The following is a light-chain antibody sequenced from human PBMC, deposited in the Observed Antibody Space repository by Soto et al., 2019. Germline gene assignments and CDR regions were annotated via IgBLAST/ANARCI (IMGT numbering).Light chain of an antibody. Sequence: IVLTQSPGTLSFSPGERATLSCRASQSVSSSYLAWYQQKPGQAARLLIYGASSRATGIPDRFSGSGSGTNFTLTISRLEPEDFAVYYCQQYGSSPWTFGQGTKVESK. V-gene: IGKV3-20*01. CDR3: QQYGSSPWT. CDR2: GAS. CDR1: QSVSSSY. J-gene: IGKJ1*01.